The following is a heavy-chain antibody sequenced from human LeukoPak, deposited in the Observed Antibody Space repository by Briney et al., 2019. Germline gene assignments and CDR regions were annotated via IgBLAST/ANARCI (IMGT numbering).Heavy chain of an antibody. D-gene: IGHD6-13*01. Sequence: EASVKVSCKASEGTFSSYAISWVRQAPGQGLEWMGGIIPIFGTANYAQKFQGRVTITADESTSTAYMELSSLRSEDTAVYYCATIAAAGTGYWGQGTLVTVSS. V-gene: IGHV1-69*01. CDR3: ATIAAAGTGY. CDR2: IIPIFGTA. J-gene: IGHJ4*02. CDR1: EGTFSSYA.